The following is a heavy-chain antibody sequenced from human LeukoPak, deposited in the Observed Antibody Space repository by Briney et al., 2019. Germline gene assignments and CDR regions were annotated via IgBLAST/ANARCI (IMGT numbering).Heavy chain of an antibody. V-gene: IGHV1-2*02. Sequence: EASVKVSCKASGYTFTSYAMNWVRQAPGQGLEWMGWINPNSGGTNYAQKFQGRVTMTRDTSISTAYMELSRLRSDDTAVYYCARALYGGTDYWGQGTLVTVSS. J-gene: IGHJ4*02. CDR2: INPNSGGT. CDR3: ARALYGGTDY. D-gene: IGHD4-23*01. CDR1: GYTFTSYA.